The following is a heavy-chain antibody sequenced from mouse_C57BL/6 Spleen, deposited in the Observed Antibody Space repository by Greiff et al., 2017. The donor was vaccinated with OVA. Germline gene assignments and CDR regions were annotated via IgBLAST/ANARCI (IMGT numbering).Heavy chain of an antibody. CDR2: ISYDGSN. J-gene: IGHJ4*01. V-gene: IGHV3-6*01. CDR3: ASNYYGSSPWAMDY. D-gene: IGHD1-1*01. CDR1: GYSITSGYY. Sequence: DVKLQESGPGLVKPSQSLSLTCSVTGYSITSGYYWNWIRQFPGNKLEWMGYISYDGSNNYNPSLKNRISITRDTSKNQFFLKLNSVTTEDTATYYCASNYYGSSPWAMDYWGQGTSVTVSS.